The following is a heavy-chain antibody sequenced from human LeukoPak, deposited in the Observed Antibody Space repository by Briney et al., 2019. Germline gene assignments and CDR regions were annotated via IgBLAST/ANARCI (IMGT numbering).Heavy chain of an antibody. CDR3: ARNPYGDYGY. CDR2: IYHSGSA. J-gene: IGHJ4*02. V-gene: IGHV4-59*01. Sequence: SETLSLTCTVSGGSISSYYWSWIRQPPGKGLEWIGYIYHSGSANYNPSLKSRVTISVDTPRNQFSLKLTSVTAADTAVYYCARNPYGDYGYWGQGTMATVSS. CDR1: GGSISSYY. D-gene: IGHD4-17*01.